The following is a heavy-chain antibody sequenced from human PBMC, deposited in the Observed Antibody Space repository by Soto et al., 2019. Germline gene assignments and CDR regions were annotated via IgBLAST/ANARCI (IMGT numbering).Heavy chain of an antibody. J-gene: IGHJ4*02. D-gene: IGHD5-18*01. CDR2: ISYEGSTQ. V-gene: IGHV3-30*03. CDR3: ATDRAPYGYPDY. Sequence: GGSLRLSCEGSGFTFSSSAMHWVRQAPGKGLEWVAVISYEGSTQYYADSVEGRFTISRDNFKSTLYLEMNSLRSEDTALYYCATDRAPYGYPDYCGQGPLVTVYS. CDR1: GFTFSSSA.